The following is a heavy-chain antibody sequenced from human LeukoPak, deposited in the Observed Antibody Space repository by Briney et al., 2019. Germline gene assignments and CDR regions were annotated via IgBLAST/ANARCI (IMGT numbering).Heavy chain of an antibody. CDR3: ARGSSSSPRDAFDI. CDR1: GGTFSSYA. D-gene: IGHD6-6*01. CDR2: INPNSGGT. Sequence: GASVKVSCKASGGTFSSYAISWVRQAPGQGLEWMGWINPNSGGTNYAQKFQGRVTMTRDTSISTAYMELSRLRSDDTAVYYCARGSSSSPRDAFDIWGQGTMVTVSS. V-gene: IGHV1-2*02. J-gene: IGHJ3*02.